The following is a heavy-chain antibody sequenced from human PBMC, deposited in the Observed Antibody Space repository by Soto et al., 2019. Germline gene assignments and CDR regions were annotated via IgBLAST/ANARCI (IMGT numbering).Heavy chain of an antibody. CDR1: GDSISSSY. V-gene: IGHV4-59*08. CDR2: IYYTGST. D-gene: IGHD3-22*01. Sequence: SETLSLTCTVSGDSISSSYWSWIRQPPGKGLDWIGYIYYTGSTNYNPSLKSRVTISVDMFKNQFSLKLSSVTAADTAVYYCARRPYYYDSSGYYYVGWFDPWGQGTLVTVSS. J-gene: IGHJ5*02. CDR3: ARRPYYYDSSGYYYVGWFDP.